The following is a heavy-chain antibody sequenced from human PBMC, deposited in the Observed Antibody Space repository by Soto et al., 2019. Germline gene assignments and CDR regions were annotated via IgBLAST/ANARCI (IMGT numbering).Heavy chain of an antibody. CDR2: ISGNGDNT. CDR3: AKGGSLVSNNWFDP. J-gene: IGHJ5*02. Sequence: GGSLRLSCSASGFTFSSYAMHWVRQAPGKGLEYVSAISGNGDNTYYADSVKGRFTISRDNSKNTLYLQMTSLRTEDTAVYYCAKGGSLVSNNWFDPWGQGSLVTVSS. CDR1: GFTFSSYA. D-gene: IGHD3-10*01. V-gene: IGHV3-64D*06.